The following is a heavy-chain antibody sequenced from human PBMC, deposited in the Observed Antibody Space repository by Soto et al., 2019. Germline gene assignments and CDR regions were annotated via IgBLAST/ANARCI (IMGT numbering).Heavy chain of an antibody. CDR2: MYYSGST. V-gene: IGHV4-39*01. CDR1: NGSISRSFYY. CDR3: ATRQGGSYNWFDP. Sequence: SETLSLTCTVSNGSISRSFYYWGWIRQPPGKGLEWIGSMYYSGSTYYNPSLKSRVTISVDTSKNQFSLKLSSVTAADTAVYYCATRQGGSYNWFDPWGQGTLVTVSS. J-gene: IGHJ5*02. D-gene: IGHD2-15*01.